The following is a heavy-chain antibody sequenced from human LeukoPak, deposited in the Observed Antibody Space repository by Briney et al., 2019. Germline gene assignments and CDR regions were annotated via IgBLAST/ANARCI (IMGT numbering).Heavy chain of an antibody. CDR2: ISGSGGGT. D-gene: IGHD3-3*02. CDR1: GFIFYSYA. Sequence: QPGGSLRLSCAASGFIFYSYAMNWVRQAPGKGLEWVSAISGSGGGTYYADSVKGRFTISRDNSKNTLYLQMNSLRAEDTALYYCARSLSDRDYWGRGTLVTVSS. CDR3: ARSLSDRDY. J-gene: IGHJ4*02. V-gene: IGHV3-23*01.